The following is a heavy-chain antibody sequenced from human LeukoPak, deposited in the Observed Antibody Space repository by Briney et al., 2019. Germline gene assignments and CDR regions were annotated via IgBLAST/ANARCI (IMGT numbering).Heavy chain of an antibody. CDR2: INHSGST. J-gene: IGHJ4*02. Sequence: SETLSRTCAVYNGSFSGYYWSWIRQPPGKGLEWIGEINHSGSTNYNPSLKSRVTISVDTSKKQFSLKLSSVTAADTAVYYCARAEKSSFWSGYRFDYWGQGTLVTVSS. CDR3: ARAEKSSFWSGYRFDY. V-gene: IGHV4-34*01. D-gene: IGHD3-3*01. CDR1: NGSFSGYY.